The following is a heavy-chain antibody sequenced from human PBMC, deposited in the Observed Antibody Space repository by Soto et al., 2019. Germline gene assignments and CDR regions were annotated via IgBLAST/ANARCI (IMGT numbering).Heavy chain of an antibody. CDR2: IYSGGST. CDR1: GFTVSNNY. Sequence: GGSLRLSCAASGFTVSNNYMSWVRQAPGKGLEWVSVIYSGGSTYYADSVKGRFTISRHNSKNTLYLQMNSLRAEDTAVYYCARDKRGHDYGDYVYQYYYLAVWGQGTTVPVSS. V-gene: IGHV3-53*04. D-gene: IGHD4-17*01. CDR3: ARDKRGHDYGDYVYQYYYLAV. J-gene: IGHJ6*03.